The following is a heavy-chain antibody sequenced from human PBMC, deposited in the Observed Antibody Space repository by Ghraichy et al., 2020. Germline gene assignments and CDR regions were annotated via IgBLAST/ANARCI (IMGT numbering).Heavy chain of an antibody. D-gene: IGHD3-16*01. V-gene: IGHV3-23*01. CDR3: ARDLTFPGAADY. CDR2: ISGSGITT. CDR1: TLIFNNYA. J-gene: IGHJ4*02. Sequence: GGSLTLSCAASTLIFNNYAMTWVRQAPGKGLEWVSGISGSGITTYYAGSVKGRFTISRDNSNNTLYLQMNSLRAEDTAVYYCARDLTFPGAADYWGQGTLVTVSS.